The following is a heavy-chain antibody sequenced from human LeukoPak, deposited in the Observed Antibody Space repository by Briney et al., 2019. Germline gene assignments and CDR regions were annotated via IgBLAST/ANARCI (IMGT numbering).Heavy chain of an antibody. V-gene: IGHV4-38-2*02. CDR2: IYYSGST. CDR3: ARDRRDYYDSSGYYTYYYDY. Sequence: SETLSLTCTVSGYSISSGYYWGWIRQPPGKGLEWIGSIYYSGSTYYNPSLKSRVTISVDTSKNQFSLKLSSVTAADTAVYYCARDRRDYYDSSGYYTYYYDYWGQGTLVTVSS. D-gene: IGHD3-22*01. J-gene: IGHJ4*02. CDR1: GYSISSGYY.